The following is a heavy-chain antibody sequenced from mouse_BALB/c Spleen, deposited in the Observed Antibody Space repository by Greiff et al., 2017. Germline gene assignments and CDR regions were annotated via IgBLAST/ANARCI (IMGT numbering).Heavy chain of an antibody. Sequence: QVQLQQPGAELVRPGASVKLSCKASGYTFTSYWINWVKQRPGQGLEWIGNIYPSDSYTNYNQKFKDKATLTVDKSSSTAYMQLSSPTSEDSAVYYCTGLGRGAMDYWGQGTSVTVSS. V-gene: IGHV1-69*02. J-gene: IGHJ4*01. D-gene: IGHD4-1*01. CDR3: TGLGRGAMDY. CDR1: GYTFTSYW. CDR2: IYPSDSYT.